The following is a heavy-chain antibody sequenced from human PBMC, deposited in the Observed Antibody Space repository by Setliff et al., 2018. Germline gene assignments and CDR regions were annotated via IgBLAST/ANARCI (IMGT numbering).Heavy chain of an antibody. CDR3: ARLRGAFDY. CDR2: FHTGGST. V-gene: IGHV4-61*05. CDR1: GGSISSSSYY. J-gene: IGHJ4*02. D-gene: IGHD3-16*01. Sequence: PSETLSLTCTVSGGSISSSSYYWGWIRQPPGKGLEWIGHFHTGGSTNYNRSLRSRVSISVDTSNNQFSLKLSSVTAADTAVYYCARLRGAFDYWGQGTLVTVSS.